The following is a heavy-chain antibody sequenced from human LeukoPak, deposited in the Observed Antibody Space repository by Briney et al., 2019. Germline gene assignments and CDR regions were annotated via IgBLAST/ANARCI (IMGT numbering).Heavy chain of an antibody. CDR1: GFTFSSYA. CDR3: ARGGRDGYNSIDY. Sequence: GGSLRLSCAASGFTFSSYAMDWVGQAPGKGLEWVAIISYDGNNKYYADSVKGRFTISRDNSKNTLYLQMDSLRVEDTAVYYCARGGRDGYNSIDYWGQGTLVTVSS. J-gene: IGHJ4*02. D-gene: IGHD5-24*01. V-gene: IGHV3-30-3*01. CDR2: ISYDGNNK.